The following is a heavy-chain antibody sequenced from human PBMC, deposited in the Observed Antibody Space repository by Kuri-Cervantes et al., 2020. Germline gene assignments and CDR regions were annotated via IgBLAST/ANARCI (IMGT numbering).Heavy chain of an antibody. CDR2: INPNSGGT. D-gene: IGHD6-13*01. Sequence: ASVKVSCKASGYTFTGYYMHWVRQAPGQGLEWMGWINPNSGGTNYAQKFQGRVTMTRDTSISTAYMELSRLRAEDTAVYYCAKVGGGSSWYGVYYYYYGMDVWGQGNTVNVSS. CDR1: GYTFTGYY. J-gene: IGHJ6*02. CDR3: AKVGGGSSWYGVYYYYYGMDV. V-gene: IGHV1-2*02.